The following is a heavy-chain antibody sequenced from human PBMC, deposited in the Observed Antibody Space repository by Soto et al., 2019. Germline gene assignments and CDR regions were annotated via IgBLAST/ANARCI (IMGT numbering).Heavy chain of an antibody. J-gene: IGHJ4*02. CDR1: GFTFSSYA. D-gene: IGHD6-13*01. CDR2: ISGSGGST. Sequence: EVQLLESGGGLVQPGGSLRLSCAASGFTFSSYAMNWVRQAPGKGLEWVSVISGSGGSTYYADSVKGRFTISRDKSTNTLYLQLYRLRAEDTAVYYCARRSSSWYFDYWGQGTLVTVSS. V-gene: IGHV3-23*01. CDR3: ARRSSSWYFDY.